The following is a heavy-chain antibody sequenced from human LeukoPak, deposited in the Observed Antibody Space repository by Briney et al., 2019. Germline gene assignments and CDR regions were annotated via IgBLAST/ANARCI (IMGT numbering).Heavy chain of an antibody. V-gene: IGHV4-34*01. CDR1: GGSFSGYY. D-gene: IGHD3-10*01. Sequence: SETLSLTCAVYGGSFSGYYWSWIRQPPAKGLEWIGEINHSGSTNYNPSLKSRVTISVDTSRNQFSLKVNSVTAADTAVYYCARVLKFYYSSGSYSYYFDYWGRGTLVTVSS. CDR3: ARVLKFYYSSGSYSYYFDY. J-gene: IGHJ4*02. CDR2: INHSGST.